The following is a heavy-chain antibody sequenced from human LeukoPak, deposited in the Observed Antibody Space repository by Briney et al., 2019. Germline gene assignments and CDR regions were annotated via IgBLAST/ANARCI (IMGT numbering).Heavy chain of an antibody. CDR2: INHSGST. D-gene: IGHD5-18*01. CDR3: ARGAAYSYGYLTDY. CDR1: GGSFSGYY. J-gene: IGHJ4*02. V-gene: IGHV4-34*01. Sequence: SETLSLTCAVYGGSFSGYYWSWIRQPPGKGLEWIGEINHSGSTNYNPSLKSRVTISVDTSKNQFSLKLSSVTAADTAVYYCARGAAYSYGYLTDYWGQGTLITVSS.